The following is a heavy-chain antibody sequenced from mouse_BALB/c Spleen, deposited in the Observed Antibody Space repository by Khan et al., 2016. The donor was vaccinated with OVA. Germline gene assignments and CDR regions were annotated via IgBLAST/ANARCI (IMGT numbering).Heavy chain of an antibody. CDR3: ARRSIYYGYFDV. J-gene: IGHJ1*01. D-gene: IGHD2-1*01. CDR2: INTNTGEP. CDR1: GYTFTNYG. V-gene: IGHV9-3*02. Sequence: QIQLVQSGPELKKPGETVKISCKASGYTFTNYGMNWVKQAPGKGLKWMGWINTNTGEPTYAEEFKGRFAFSLETSASTASLQINNLKKEDTATYFCARRSIYYGYFDVWGAGTTVTVSS.